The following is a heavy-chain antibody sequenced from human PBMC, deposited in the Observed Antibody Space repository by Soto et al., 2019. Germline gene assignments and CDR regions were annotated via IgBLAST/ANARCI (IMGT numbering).Heavy chain of an antibody. CDR1: GGSISSRDSY. CDR3: ARGFGRSHFDY. D-gene: IGHD3-16*01. J-gene: IGHJ4*02. V-gene: IGHV4-39*01. Sequence: SETLSLTCTVSGGSISSRDSYWGWIRQPPGKGLEWIGSFHYSGSTYYNPSLKSRVTISVDTSKNQLSLRVTSVTAADTAVYYCARGFGRSHFDYWGQGTLVTVS. CDR2: FHYSGST.